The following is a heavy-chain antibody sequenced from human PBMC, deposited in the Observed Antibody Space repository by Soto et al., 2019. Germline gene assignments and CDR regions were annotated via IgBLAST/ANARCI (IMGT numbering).Heavy chain of an antibody. D-gene: IGHD4-17*01. Sequence: ASVKVSCKASGGTFSSYTISWVRQAPGQGLEWMGWISAYNGNTNYAQKLQGRVTMTTDTSTSTAYMELRSLRSDDTAVYYCARYMMTTVTTTAFDIWGQGTMVTVSS. J-gene: IGHJ3*02. CDR2: ISAYNGNT. CDR3: ARYMMTTVTTTAFDI. CDR1: GGTFSSYT. V-gene: IGHV1-18*01.